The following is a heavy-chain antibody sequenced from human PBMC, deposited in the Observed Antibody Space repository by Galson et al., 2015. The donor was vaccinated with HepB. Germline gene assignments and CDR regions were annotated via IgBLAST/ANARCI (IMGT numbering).Heavy chain of an antibody. CDR1: GGTFSSYA. V-gene: IGHV1-69*04. J-gene: IGHJ4*02. Sequence: SVKVSCKASGGTFSSYAISWVRQAPGQGLEWMGRIIPILGIANYAQKFQGRVTITADKSTSTAYMELSSLRSEDTAVYYCARDPEYCSSTSCPQGFDYWGQGTLVTVSS. CDR2: IIPILGIA. CDR3: ARDPEYCSSTSCPQGFDY. D-gene: IGHD2-2*01.